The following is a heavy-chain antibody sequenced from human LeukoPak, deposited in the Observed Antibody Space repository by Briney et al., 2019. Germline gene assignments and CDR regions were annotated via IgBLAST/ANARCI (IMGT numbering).Heavy chain of an antibody. CDR1: GFTFSSYA. V-gene: IGHV3-23*01. D-gene: IGHD2-2*02. Sequence: PGGSLRLSCAASGFTFSSYAMSWVRQAPGKGLEWVSAISGSGGSTYYADSVKGRFTISRDNSKNTLYLQMNSLRAEDTAVYYCAKSVYQLLYDDRSGSDYWGQGTLVTVSS. CDR2: ISGSGGST. J-gene: IGHJ4*02. CDR3: AKSVYQLLYDDRSGSDY.